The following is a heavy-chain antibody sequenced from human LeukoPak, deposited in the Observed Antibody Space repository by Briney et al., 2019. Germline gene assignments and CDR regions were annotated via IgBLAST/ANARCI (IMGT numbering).Heavy chain of an antibody. Sequence: GGSLRLSCAASEFTFSSFAMSWVRQAPGKGLEWVAVISYDGSNKYYADSVKGRFTISRDNSKNTLYLQMNSLRAEDTAVYYCARDGVVVVPAAIYYYYYYGMDVWGQGTTVTVSS. D-gene: IGHD2-2*01. CDR3: ARDGVVVVPAAIYYYYYYGMDV. CDR1: EFTFSSFA. CDR2: ISYDGSNK. V-gene: IGHV3-30-3*01. J-gene: IGHJ6*02.